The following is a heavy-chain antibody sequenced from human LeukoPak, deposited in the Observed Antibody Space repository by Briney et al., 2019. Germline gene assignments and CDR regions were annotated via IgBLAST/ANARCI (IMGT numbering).Heavy chain of an antibody. CDR2: IYYTGTT. CDR1: GGSFSTYY. J-gene: IGHJ4*02. CDR3: ARAGASGIEAAGSLRY. D-gene: IGHD6-13*01. V-gene: IGHV4-59*01. Sequence: PAETLSLTCTVSGGSFSTYYWSWIRQPPGKGLEWIGYIYYTGTTKYNPSLKSRVNISVDTSKNQFSLNLSSVTAADTAVYYCARAGASGIEAAGSLRYWGQGTLVPVSS.